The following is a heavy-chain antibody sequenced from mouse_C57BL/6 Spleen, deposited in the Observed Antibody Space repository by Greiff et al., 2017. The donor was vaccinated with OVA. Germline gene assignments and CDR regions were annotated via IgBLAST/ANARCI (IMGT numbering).Heavy chain of an antibody. Sequence: QVQLKQSGAELAKPGASVKLSCKASGYTFTSYWMHWVKQRPGQGLEWIGYINPSSGYTKYNQKFKDKATLTADKSSSTAYMQLSSLTSEDSAVDYCARSYDGYFDYWGQGTTLTVSS. CDR3: ARSYDGYFDY. CDR1: GYTFTSYW. D-gene: IGHD2-3*01. CDR2: INPSSGYT. J-gene: IGHJ2*01. V-gene: IGHV1-7*01.